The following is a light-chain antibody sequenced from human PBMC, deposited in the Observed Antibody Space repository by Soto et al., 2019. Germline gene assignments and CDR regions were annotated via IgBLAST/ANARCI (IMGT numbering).Light chain of an antibody. CDR1: SSDVGRYNR. CDR2: EVS. J-gene: IGLJ2*01. Sequence: QSALTQPPSVSGSPGQSVTISCTGTSSDVGRYNRVSWYQQPPGTAPKLMIYEVSNRPSGVPDRFSGSKSGNTASLTISGLQSDDEADYYCSSYTSSSTLLFGGGTKLPVL. CDR3: SSYTSSSTLL. V-gene: IGLV2-18*02.